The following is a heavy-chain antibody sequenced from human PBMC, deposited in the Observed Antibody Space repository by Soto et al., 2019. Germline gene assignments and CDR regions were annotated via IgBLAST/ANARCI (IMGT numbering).Heavy chain of an antibody. CDR2: IFYDGSND. Sequence: GGSLRLSCAGSGFFFQNYAMHWVRLAPGKGLEWVAYIFYDGSNDNYADSVKGRFTVSRDNSEGMMYLQMNNLRVEDTGVYFCARAMTKTLARIFGMDVWGLGTTVTVSS. D-gene: IGHD3-3*01. CDR1: GFFFQNYA. CDR3: ARAMTKTLARIFGMDV. V-gene: IGHV3-33*01. J-gene: IGHJ6*02.